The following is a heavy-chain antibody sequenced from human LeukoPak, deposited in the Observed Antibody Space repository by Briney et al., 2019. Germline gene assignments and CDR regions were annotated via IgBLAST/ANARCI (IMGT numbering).Heavy chain of an antibody. CDR1: GYSISSGYY. CDR2: IYHSGST. D-gene: IGHD2-15*01. V-gene: IGHV4-38-2*01. Sequence: SETLSLTCAVSGYSISSGYYWGWIRQPPGKGLEWIGSIYHSGSTYYNPSLKSRVTISVDTSKNQFSLKLSSATAADTAVYYCARGIVADYWGQGTLVTVSS. CDR3: ARGIVADY. J-gene: IGHJ4*02.